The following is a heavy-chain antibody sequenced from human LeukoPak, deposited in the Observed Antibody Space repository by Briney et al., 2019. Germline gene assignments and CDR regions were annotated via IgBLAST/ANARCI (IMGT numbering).Heavy chain of an antibody. J-gene: IGHJ6*04. CDR1: GYTFTSYG. Sequence: ASVKVSCKASGYTFTSYGISWVRQAPGQRLEWMGWINAGNGNTKYSQKFQGRVTITRDTSAGTAYMELSSLRSEDTAVYCCAREEWFGNYGMDVWGKGTTVTVSS. CDR2: INAGNGNT. CDR3: AREEWFGNYGMDV. D-gene: IGHD3-10*01. V-gene: IGHV1-3*01.